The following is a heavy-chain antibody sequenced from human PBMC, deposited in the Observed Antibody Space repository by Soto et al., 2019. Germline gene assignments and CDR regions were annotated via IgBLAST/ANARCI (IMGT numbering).Heavy chain of an antibody. V-gene: IGHV3-23*01. Sequence: LRLSCAASGFTFSSFALSWVRQAPGKGLEWVSAISGSGDSAYSADSVKGRFTISRDNSKNTLYLQMTRLRAEDTAVYFCAGFGVGDRDDTWGQGTLVTVSS. J-gene: IGHJ4*02. CDR3: AGFGVGDRDDT. D-gene: IGHD2-8*01. CDR2: ISGSGDSA. CDR1: GFTFSSFA.